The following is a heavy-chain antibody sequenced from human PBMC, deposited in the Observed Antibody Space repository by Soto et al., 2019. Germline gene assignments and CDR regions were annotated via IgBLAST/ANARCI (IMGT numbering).Heavy chain of an antibody. CDR2: INHSGST. D-gene: IGHD3-10*01. Sequence: PSETLSLTCAVYGGSFSGYYWSWIRQPPGKGLEWIGEINHSGSTNYNPSLKSRVTISVDTSKNQFSLKLSSVTAADTAVYYCARIQKGHYYGSGSYPLGYYYYGMDVWGQGTTVTVSS. V-gene: IGHV4-34*01. J-gene: IGHJ6*02. CDR1: GGSFSGYY. CDR3: ARIQKGHYYGSGSYPLGYYYYGMDV.